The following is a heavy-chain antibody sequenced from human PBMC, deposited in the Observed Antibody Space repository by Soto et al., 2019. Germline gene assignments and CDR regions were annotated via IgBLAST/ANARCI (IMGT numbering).Heavy chain of an antibody. Sequence: LSLSCAASGFTFSSYGMHWVRQAPGKGLEWVAVIWYDGSNKYYADSVKGRFAISRDNSKNTLYLQMNSLRAEDTAVYYCARDYSGDTIHYYYGMDVWGQGTTVTVSS. CDR2: IWYDGSNK. V-gene: IGHV3-33*01. D-gene: IGHD4-17*01. CDR1: GFTFSSYG. J-gene: IGHJ6*02. CDR3: ARDYSGDTIHYYYGMDV.